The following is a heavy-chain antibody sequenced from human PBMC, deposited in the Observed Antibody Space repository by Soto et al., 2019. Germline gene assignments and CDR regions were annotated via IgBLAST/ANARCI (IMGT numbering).Heavy chain of an antibody. CDR3: ARASDAYSVDF. CDR1: GGSISRGGYY. J-gene: IGHJ4*02. D-gene: IGHD4-4*01. CDR2: IYYSGST. V-gene: IGHV4-31*03. Sequence: SETLSLTCSVSGGSISRGGYYWTWIRQHPVKGLEWIGHIYYSGSTFYNPSLKSRVTVSVDTSKNQFSLRLTSVTAADTAVYYCARASDAYSVDFWGQGTLVTVSS.